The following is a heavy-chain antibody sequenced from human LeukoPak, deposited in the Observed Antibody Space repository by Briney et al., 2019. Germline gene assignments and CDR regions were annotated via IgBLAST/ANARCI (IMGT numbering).Heavy chain of an antibody. D-gene: IGHD3-10*01. J-gene: IGHJ3*02. V-gene: IGHV4-34*01. CDR2: INHSGST. Sequence: SETLSLTCAVYGGSFSGYYWSWIRQPPGKGLEWIGEINHSGSTNYNPSLKSRVTISVDTSKNQFSLKLSSVTAADTAVYYCATMVRGSDAFDIWGQGTMVTVSS. CDR1: GGSFSGYY. CDR3: ATMVRGSDAFDI.